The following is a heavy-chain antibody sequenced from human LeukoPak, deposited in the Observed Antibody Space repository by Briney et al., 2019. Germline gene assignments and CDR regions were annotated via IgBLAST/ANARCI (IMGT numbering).Heavy chain of an antibody. CDR2: IYYSGST. CDR1: GGSISSSSYY. J-gene: IGHJ4*02. Sequence: SETLSLTCTVSGGSISSSSYYWGWLRQPPGKGLEWIGSIYYSGSTYYNPSLKSRVTISVDTSKNQFSLKLSSVTAADTAVYYCASNPPYSFMNYWGQGTLVTVSS. D-gene: IGHD5-18*01. V-gene: IGHV4-39*01. CDR3: ASNPPYSFMNY.